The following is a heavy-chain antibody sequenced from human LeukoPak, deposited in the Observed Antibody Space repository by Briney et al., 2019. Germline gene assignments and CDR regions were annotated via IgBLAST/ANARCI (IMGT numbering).Heavy chain of an antibody. V-gene: IGHV1-2*02. Sequence: ASVKVSCKASGYTSTSYYINWVRQAPGQGLEWMGWINPNSGSTNYAQKFQGRVTITRDTSISTAYMELSRLRSDDTAVYYCAKGKYQLPDFDYWGKGTLVTVSS. CDR2: INPNSGST. CDR3: AKGKYQLPDFDY. D-gene: IGHD2-2*01. CDR1: GYTSTSYY. J-gene: IGHJ4*02.